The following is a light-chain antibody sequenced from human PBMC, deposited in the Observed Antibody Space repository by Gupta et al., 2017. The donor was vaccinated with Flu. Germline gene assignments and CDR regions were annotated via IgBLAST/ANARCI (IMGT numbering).Light chain of an antibody. J-gene: IGLJ3*02. CDR3: CSYVGTSIWV. CDR2: EVS. V-gene: IGLV2-23*02. Sequence: QSALTQPASVSGSPGQSITISCTGTSSDIGIYNLVSWYQQHPGKAPKLMIYEVSQRPSGVSNRFSGSKSGNTASLTVSGLQAEDEADYYCCSYVGTSIWVCGGGTKLTVL. CDR1: SSDIGIYNL.